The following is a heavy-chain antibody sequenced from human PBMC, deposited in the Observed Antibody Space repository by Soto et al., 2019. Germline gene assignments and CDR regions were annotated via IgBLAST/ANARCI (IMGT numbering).Heavy chain of an antibody. Sequence: SVKVSCKASGGTFSSYAISWVRQAPGQGLEWMGGIIPIFGTANYAQKFQGRVTITADESTSTAYMELSSLRSEDTAVYYCARGRSSANTNWFNPWGQGTLVTVSS. CDR3: ARGRSSANTNWFNP. D-gene: IGHD6-25*01. CDR2: IIPIFGTA. CDR1: GGTFSSYA. V-gene: IGHV1-69*13. J-gene: IGHJ5*02.